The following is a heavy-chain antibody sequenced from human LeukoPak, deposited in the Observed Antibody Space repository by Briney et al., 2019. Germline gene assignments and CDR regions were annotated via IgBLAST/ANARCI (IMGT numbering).Heavy chain of an antibody. J-gene: IGHJ6*02. D-gene: IGHD3-3*01. CDR1: GFTFSSYG. CDR3: AKGEQDYDFWSGYYHNYYYYYGMDV. CDR2: IWYDGSNK. V-gene: IGHV3-33*06. Sequence: GGSLRLSCAASGFTFSSYGMHWVRQAPGKGLEWVAVIWYDGSNKYYADSVKGRFTISRDNSKNTLYLQMNSLRAEDTAVYYCAKGEQDYDFWSGYYHNYYYYYGMDVWGQGTTVTVSS.